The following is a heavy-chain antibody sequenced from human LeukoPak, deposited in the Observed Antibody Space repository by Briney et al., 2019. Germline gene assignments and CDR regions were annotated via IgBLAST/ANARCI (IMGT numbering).Heavy chain of an antibody. V-gene: IGHV4-59*08. CDR2: IYYSGST. Sequence: SETLSLTCTVSGGSISSYYWSWIRQPPGKGLEWIGYIYYSGSTTYNPSLESRVTMSVDTSNNQFSLKLSSVTAADTAVYYCARRYYNSWFFDYWGQGALVIVPS. CDR3: ARRYYNSWFFDY. CDR1: GGSISSYY. D-gene: IGHD6-13*01. J-gene: IGHJ4*02.